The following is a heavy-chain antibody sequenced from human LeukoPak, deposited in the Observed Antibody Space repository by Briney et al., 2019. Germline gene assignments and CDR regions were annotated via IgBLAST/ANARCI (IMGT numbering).Heavy chain of an antibody. CDR3: ARPDSSSSYSWFDT. Sequence: SETLSLTCDVYGGSLSGNYWSWIRQPPGKGLEWIREINHSGSTNYNPSLKSRVTISVDTSKNQFSLKLSSVTAADTAVYYCARPDSSSSYSWFDTWGQGTLVTVSS. J-gene: IGHJ5*02. CDR1: GGSLSGNY. CDR2: INHSGST. D-gene: IGHD6-6*01. V-gene: IGHV4-34*01.